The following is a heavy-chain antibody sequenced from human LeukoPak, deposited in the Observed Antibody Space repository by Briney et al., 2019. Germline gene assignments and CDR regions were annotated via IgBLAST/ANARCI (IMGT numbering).Heavy chain of an antibody. V-gene: IGHV3-48*01. J-gene: IGHJ4*02. D-gene: IGHD3-22*01. CDR1: GFAFSSYS. CDR3: ARKSGSSGYPFDN. Sequence: QPGGYLSLYCAASGFAFSSYSMNWLPQAPGKELEWGSYITSSSSAIYYADSVKGRFTISRDNAKNSLYLQMNSLRAEDTAVYYCARKSGSSGYPFDNWGQGTVVTVSS. CDR2: ITSSSSAI.